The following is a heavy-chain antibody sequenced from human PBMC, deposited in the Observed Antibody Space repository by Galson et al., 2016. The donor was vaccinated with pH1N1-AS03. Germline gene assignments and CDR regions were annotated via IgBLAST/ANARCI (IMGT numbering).Heavy chain of an antibody. CDR3: ARGPVSYSNYWFPPPDY. CDR2: ISGNGFST. J-gene: IGHJ4*02. Sequence: SCAAAGFTFSSYAMYWVRQAPGKGLEYVSVISGNGFSTYYANSVKGRFTISRDNSKNALYLQMGSLRTEDMAVYYCARGPVSYSNYWFPPPDYWGQGTLVTVSS. CDR1: GFTFSSYA. D-gene: IGHD6-13*01. V-gene: IGHV3-64*01.